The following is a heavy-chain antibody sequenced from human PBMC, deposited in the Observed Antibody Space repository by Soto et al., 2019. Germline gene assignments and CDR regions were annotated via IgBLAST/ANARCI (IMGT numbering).Heavy chain of an antibody. CDR2: ISGSGGNT. Sequence: GGSLTLSCAASGFTFNTYAMNWVRQAPGKGLEWVASISGSGGNTYYADSVKGRFTVSRDTSKNTLFLQMNSLNAEDTAVYYCAKGFIVVVTAIQPHDNFDVWGQGTMVTVSS. CDR1: GFTFNTYA. J-gene: IGHJ3*01. V-gene: IGHV3-23*01. D-gene: IGHD2-21*02. CDR3: AKGFIVVVTAIQPHDNFDV.